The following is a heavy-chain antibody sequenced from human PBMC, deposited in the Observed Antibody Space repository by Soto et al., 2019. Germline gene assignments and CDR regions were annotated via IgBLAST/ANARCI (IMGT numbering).Heavy chain of an antibody. V-gene: IGHV5-51*01. D-gene: IGHD3-3*01. Sequence: GESLKISCKGSGYSFTSYWIGWVRQMPGKGLEWMGIIYPGDSDTRYSPSFQGQVTISADKSISTAYLQWSSLKASDTAMYYCARRGTHYDFWSGYYTNWFDPWGQGTLVTVSS. J-gene: IGHJ5*02. CDR2: IYPGDSDT. CDR3: ARRGTHYDFWSGYYTNWFDP. CDR1: GYSFTSYW.